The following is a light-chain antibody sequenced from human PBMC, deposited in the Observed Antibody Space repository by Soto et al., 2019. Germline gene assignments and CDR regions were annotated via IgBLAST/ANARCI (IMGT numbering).Light chain of an antibody. Sequence: QSALTQPASVSGSPGQSITISCTGTSSDVGSYNFVSWYQQHAGTAPKLIIYQVTNRPSGVSDRFSASKSGDTASLTTSGLQAEDEAFYYCSSYTAFSTDILFGGGTKLTVL. J-gene: IGLJ2*01. V-gene: IGLV2-14*01. CDR2: QVT. CDR3: SSYTAFSTDIL. CDR1: SSDVGSYNF.